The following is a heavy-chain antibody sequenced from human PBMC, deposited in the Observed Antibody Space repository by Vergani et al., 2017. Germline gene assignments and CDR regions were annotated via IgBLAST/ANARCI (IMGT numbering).Heavy chain of an antibody. V-gene: IGHV3-43*01. Sequence: EVQLVESGGVVVQPGGSLSLSCAASEFTFDDYTMPWVRQAPGKGLWWDSLINWDGGSTYFADSVKGRFTISRYNSKNSLYLQMNSLRTEDTALYYCAKGYCSGGSCYQLEGHYMDVWGKGTTVTVSS. CDR2: INWDGGST. D-gene: IGHD2-15*01. CDR1: EFTFDDYT. J-gene: IGHJ6*03. CDR3: AKGYCSGGSCYQLEGHYMDV.